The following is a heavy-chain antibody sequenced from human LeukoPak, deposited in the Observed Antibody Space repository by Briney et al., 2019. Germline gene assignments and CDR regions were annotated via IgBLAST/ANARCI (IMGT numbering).Heavy chain of an antibody. CDR2: INHSGST. CDR1: GGSFSGYY. D-gene: IGHD3-10*01. V-gene: IGHV4-34*01. J-gene: IGHJ4*02. Sequence: SETLSLTCAVYGGSFSGYYWSWIRQPPGKGLEWIGEINHSGSTNYNPSLKSRVTISVDTSKNQFSLKLSSVTAADTAVYYCARRGPGNYGSGSYDYWGQGTLVTVSS. CDR3: ARRGPGNYGSGSYDY.